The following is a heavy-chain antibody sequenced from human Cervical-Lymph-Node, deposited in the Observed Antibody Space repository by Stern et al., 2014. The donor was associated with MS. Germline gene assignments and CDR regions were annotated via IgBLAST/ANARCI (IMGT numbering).Heavy chain of an antibody. Sequence: QVQLVQSGAEVKKPGSSVKVSCRASGGTFKNYAVSWVRQAPGQGLEWMGGIIPVFGTSDYAQNCQGRVTITADKSTGTVYMELSSLKYDDTAVYFCTRDDGGGVDYWGQGTPITVSS. CDR1: GGTFKNYA. D-gene: IGHD3-16*01. J-gene: IGHJ4*02. V-gene: IGHV1-69*14. CDR3: TRDDGGGVDY. CDR2: IIPVFGTS.